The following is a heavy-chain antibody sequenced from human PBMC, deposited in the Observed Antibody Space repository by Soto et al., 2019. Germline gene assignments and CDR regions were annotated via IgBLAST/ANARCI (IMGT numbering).Heavy chain of an antibody. CDR2: INAGNGNT. V-gene: IGHV1-3*01. D-gene: IGHD2-21*02. CDR1: GYTFTSYS. Sequence: ASVKVSCKASGYTFTSYSLHWVRQAPGQRLEWMGWINAGNGNTKYSQKFQGRVTITRDTSASTAYMELSSLRSEDTAVYYCARSIVVVTALDYWGQGTLVTVSS. CDR3: ARSIVVVTALDY. J-gene: IGHJ4*02.